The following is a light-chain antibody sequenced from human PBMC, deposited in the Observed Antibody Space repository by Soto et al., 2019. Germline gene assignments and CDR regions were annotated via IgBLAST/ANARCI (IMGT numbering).Light chain of an antibody. CDR2: LVS. V-gene: IGKV2-30*01. CDR3: MQGRHWPFT. CDR1: QSLLYVNGHTY. Sequence: DVVVTQSPLSLPVTLGQPASISCRSSQSLLYVNGHTYLNWFHQRPGQSPRRLIYLVSNRDSGVPDRFSGSGSVTDFTLKISRVEAEDVGIYYCMQGRHWPFTFGPGTKVDLK. J-gene: IGKJ3*01.